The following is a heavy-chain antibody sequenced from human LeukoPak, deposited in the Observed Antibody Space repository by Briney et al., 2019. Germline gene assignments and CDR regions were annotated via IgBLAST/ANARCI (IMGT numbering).Heavy chain of an antibody. Sequence: PGGSLRLSCAASGFTFSGYSMNWVRQAPGKGLEWVSFICSNRSYIYYADSVKGRFTISRDNSKNTLYLQMNSLRADGTAGFYCSRAGVAAAGHFDCRRQGTMLTDPS. CDR3: SRAGVAAAGHFDC. J-gene: IGHJ4*02. D-gene: IGHD6-13*01. CDR1: GFTFSGYS. CDR2: ICSNRSYI. V-gene: IGHV3-21*01.